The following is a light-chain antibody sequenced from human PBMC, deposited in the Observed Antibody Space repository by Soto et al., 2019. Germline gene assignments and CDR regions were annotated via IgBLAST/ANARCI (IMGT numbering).Light chain of an antibody. CDR3: QQYDTSPIT. CDR2: GAS. Sequence: EIVFTQSPGTLSLSPGDRATLSCRASQSVSSSYVSWYQQKPGQAPRLLIDGASSRATGIPDRFSGSGSGTDFTLTISRLEPEDFAVYFCQQYDTSPITFGQGTRLEIK. CDR1: QSVSSSY. V-gene: IGKV3-20*01. J-gene: IGKJ5*01.